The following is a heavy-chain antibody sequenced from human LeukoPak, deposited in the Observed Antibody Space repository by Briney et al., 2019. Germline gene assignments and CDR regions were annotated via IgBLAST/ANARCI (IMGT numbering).Heavy chain of an antibody. CDR2: IHYSGST. V-gene: IGHV4-39*01. CDR1: GGSISSSSSY. CDR3: ARHTSGSSLDY. J-gene: IGHJ4*02. Sequence: SETLSLTCSVSGGSISSSSSYWGWLRRPPGKGLEWIGTIHYSGSTNYSPSLKSRVTISVDTSKNQFSLKLSAVIAADTAVYYCARHTSGSSLDYWGQGTLVTVSS. D-gene: IGHD6-6*01.